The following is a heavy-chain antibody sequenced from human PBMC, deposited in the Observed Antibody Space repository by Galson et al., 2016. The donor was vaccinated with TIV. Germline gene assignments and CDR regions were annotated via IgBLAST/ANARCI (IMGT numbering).Heavy chain of an antibody. D-gene: IGHD2-8*01. V-gene: IGHV3-9*01. CDR3: VKDSRIGALLMGYGLDV. CDR1: GFIFADYA. J-gene: IGHJ6*04. Sequence: SLRLSCAASGFIFADYAMHWVRQGPGKGLEWVSGISWNSGSIGYADSVKSRLTISRDNARKSRYLQINSLRTEDTALYYCVKDSRIGALLMGYGLDVWGKGTTVTVSS. CDR2: ISWNSGSI.